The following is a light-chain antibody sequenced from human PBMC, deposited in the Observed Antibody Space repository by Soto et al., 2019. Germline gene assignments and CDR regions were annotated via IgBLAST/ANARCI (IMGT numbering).Light chain of an antibody. CDR2: EVT. CDR3: SSYTFTSTLYV. V-gene: IGLV2-14*01. J-gene: IGLJ1*01. Sequence: QSVLTQPASVSGSPGQSITTSCTGSSSDVGGHNYVSWYQQHPGKAPKHMIYEVTKRPSGVSNRFSGSKSGNTASLTISGLQAEDEADYYCSSYTFTSTLYVFGTGTKVTVL. CDR1: SSDVGGHNY.